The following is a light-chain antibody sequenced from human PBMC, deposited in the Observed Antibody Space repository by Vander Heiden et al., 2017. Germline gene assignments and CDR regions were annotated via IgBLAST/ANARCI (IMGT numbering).Light chain of an antibody. Sequence: DIQMTQSPSSVSSSVGDRTTITFRASQPVSNWLVWYQQKPVKAPKLLIYAASSLLSAVPSRFCGSGSETDFTLTISSLQPDDFATYYCHQEDSFPLTFGQGTRLEIK. CDR1: QPVSNW. V-gene: IGKV1D-12*01. CDR3: HQEDSFPLT. CDR2: AAS. J-gene: IGKJ5*01.